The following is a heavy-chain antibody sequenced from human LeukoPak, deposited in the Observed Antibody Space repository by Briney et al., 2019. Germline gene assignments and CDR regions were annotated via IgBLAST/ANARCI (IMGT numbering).Heavy chain of an antibody. Sequence: ASVKVSCKASGYTFTSYGISWVRQAPGQGLEWMGWISAYNGNTNYAQKLQGRVTMTTDTSTSTAYMELRSLRSDDTAVYYCAREASSSGYYYPILDAFDIWGQGTMVTVSS. D-gene: IGHD3-22*01. CDR1: GYTFTSYG. CDR2: ISAYNGNT. CDR3: AREASSSGYYYPILDAFDI. J-gene: IGHJ3*02. V-gene: IGHV1-18*01.